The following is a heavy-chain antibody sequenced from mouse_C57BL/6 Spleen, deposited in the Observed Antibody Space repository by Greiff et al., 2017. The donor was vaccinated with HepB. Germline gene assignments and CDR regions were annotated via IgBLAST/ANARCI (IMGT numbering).Heavy chain of an antibody. D-gene: IGHD4-1*01. Sequence: VQLQQSGPELVKPGASVKISCKASGYSFTGYYMNWVKQSPEKSLEWIGEINPSTGGTTYNQKFKAKATLTVDKSSSTAYMQLKSLTSEDSAVYYCARDETGRYFDYWGQGTPLTVSS. J-gene: IGHJ2*01. CDR2: INPSTGGT. CDR1: GYSFTGYY. CDR3: ARDETGRYFDY. V-gene: IGHV1-42*01.